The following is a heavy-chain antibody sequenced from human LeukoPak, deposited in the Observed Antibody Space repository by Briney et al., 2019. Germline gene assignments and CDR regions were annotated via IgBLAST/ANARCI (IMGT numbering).Heavy chain of an antibody. J-gene: IGHJ3*02. CDR1: GFTFSSYW. V-gene: IGHV3-7*03. CDR2: INEDGSEM. Sequence: GGSLRLSCPASGFTFSSYWMTWVRQAPGKGLEWVANINEDGSEMYHVDSVKGRFTISRDNTKNSLFLQMNSLRAEDTAVYYCARGVYALDIWGQGTMVTVSS. CDR3: ARGVYALDI.